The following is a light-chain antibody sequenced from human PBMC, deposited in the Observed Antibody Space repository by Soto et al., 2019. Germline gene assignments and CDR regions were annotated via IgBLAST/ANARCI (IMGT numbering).Light chain of an antibody. Sequence: ESVLTQSPDTLSLSPGERATLSCRASQSVSSIYLDWYQQKPGQAPRLLIYGASSRATGIPDRFSGSGSGTDFTLTISTLETEDFALYYCQQYASSPWTFGQGTKVEI. CDR1: QSVSSIY. J-gene: IGKJ1*01. CDR2: GAS. V-gene: IGKV3-20*01. CDR3: QQYASSPWT.